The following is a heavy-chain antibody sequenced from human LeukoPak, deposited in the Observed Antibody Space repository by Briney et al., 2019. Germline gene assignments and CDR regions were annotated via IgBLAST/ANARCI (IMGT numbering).Heavy chain of an antibody. CDR1: GGSISSSNW. Sequence: SGTLSLTCAVSGGSISSSNWWSWVRQPPGKGLEWIGEIYHSGSTNCNPSLKSRVTISVDKSKNQFSLKLSSVTAADTAVYYCARDGYSGPQNGRKDYWGQGTLVTVSS. CDR3: ARDGYSGPQNGRKDY. D-gene: IGHD5-12*01. CDR2: IYHSGST. J-gene: IGHJ4*02. V-gene: IGHV4-4*02.